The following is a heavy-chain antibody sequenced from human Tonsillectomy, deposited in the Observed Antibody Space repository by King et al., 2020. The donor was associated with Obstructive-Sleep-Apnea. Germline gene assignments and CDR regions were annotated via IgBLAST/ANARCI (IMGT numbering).Heavy chain of an antibody. CDR2: IYHSGST. V-gene: IGHV4-4*02. D-gene: IGHD6-13*01. CDR1: GGSISSGNW. J-gene: IGHJ5*02. Sequence: LQLQESGPGLVKPSGTLSLTCAVSGGSISSGNWWNWVLQPPGKGLEWIGQIYHSGSTNYNPSLTSRVTISLYKSKNQFSLRLRSGTAADTAVYYCARVGAAGRGWFDPWGQGTLVTVSS. CDR3: ARVGAAGRGWFDP.